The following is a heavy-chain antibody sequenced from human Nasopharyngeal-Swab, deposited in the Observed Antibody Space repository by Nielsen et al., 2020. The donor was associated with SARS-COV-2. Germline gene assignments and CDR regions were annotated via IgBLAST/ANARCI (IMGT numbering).Heavy chain of an antibody. V-gene: IGHV3-11*01. CDR1: GFTFSDYY. J-gene: IGHJ5*02. Sequence: GESLKISCAASGFTFSDYYMSWIRQAPGKGLEWVSYISSSGSTIYYADSVKGRFTISRDNAKNSLYLQMNSLGAEDTAVYYCARTYYYDSSGYYYVWFDPWGQGTLVTASS. CDR2: ISSSGSTI. D-gene: IGHD3-22*01. CDR3: ARTYYYDSSGYYYVWFDP.